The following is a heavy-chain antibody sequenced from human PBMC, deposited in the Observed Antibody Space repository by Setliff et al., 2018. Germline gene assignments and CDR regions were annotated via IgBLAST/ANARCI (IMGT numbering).Heavy chain of an antibody. Sequence: SETLSLTCAVYGESFSDYYGSWIRQPPGKGPEWIGEINQSGGTNYNPSLKSRVTISVDTSNNQFSLKLSSLTAADTAVYYCARGRPKTWNIWGQGTMVTVSS. CDR3: ARGRPKTWNI. CDR2: INQSGGT. D-gene: IGHD1-1*01. V-gene: IGHV4-34*01. CDR1: GESFSDYY. J-gene: IGHJ3*02.